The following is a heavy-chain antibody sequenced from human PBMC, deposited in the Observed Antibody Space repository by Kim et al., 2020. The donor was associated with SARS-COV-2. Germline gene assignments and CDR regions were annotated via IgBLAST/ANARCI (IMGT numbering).Heavy chain of an antibody. CDR2: INWNGGST. V-gene: IGHV3-20*01. Sequence: GGSLRLSCAASGFTFDDYGMSWVRQAPGKGLEWVSGINWNGGSTGYADSVKGRFTISRDNAKNSLYLKMNSLRAEDTALYNCARVTGDSSGYYLLDYWGQGTVVTVSS. CDR1: GFTFDDYG. D-gene: IGHD3-22*01. J-gene: IGHJ4*02. CDR3: ARVTGDSSGYYLLDY.